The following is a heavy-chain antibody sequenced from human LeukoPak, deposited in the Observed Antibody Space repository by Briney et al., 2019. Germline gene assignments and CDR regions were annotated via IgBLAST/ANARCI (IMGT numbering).Heavy chain of an antibody. D-gene: IGHD1-1*01. CDR2: MFYGETT. CDR1: GDSIRSSGYY. V-gene: IGHV4-39*01. CDR3: PRYHWNDVAY. Sequence: RPSETLSLTCIVSGDSIRSSGYYWGWIRQPPGKGLEWIGSMFYGETTSYSPSLQSRVTISLDTSKNQFSLKLSSVTAADTAVYYCPRYHWNDVAYWGQGTLVTVSS. J-gene: IGHJ4*02.